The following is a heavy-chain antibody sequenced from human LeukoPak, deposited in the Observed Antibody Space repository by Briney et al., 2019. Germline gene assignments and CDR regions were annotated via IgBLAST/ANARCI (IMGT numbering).Heavy chain of an antibody. CDR1: GGSISSSSYY. CDR2: IYYSGST. V-gene: IGHV4-39*01. CDR3: ARCESSWSAAEYFQH. D-gene: IGHD6-13*01. J-gene: IGHJ1*01. Sequence: SETLSLTCTVSGGSISSSSYYWGLIRQPPGKWLEWIGSIYYSGSTYYNPSLKSRVTISVDTSKNQFSLKLSSVTAADTAVYYCARCESSWSAAEYFQHWGQGTLVTVSS.